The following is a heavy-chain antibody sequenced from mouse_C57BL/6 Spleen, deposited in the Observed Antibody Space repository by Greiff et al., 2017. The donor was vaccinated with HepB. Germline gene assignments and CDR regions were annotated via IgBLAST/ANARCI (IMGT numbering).Heavy chain of an antibody. CDR2: IYPRSGNT. Sequence: QAQLKESGAELARPGASVKLSCKASGYTFTSYGISWVKQRTGQGLEWIGEIYPRSGNTYYNEKFKGKATLTADKSSSTAYMELRSLTSEDSAVYFCARWDGNKFAYWGQGTLVTVSA. V-gene: IGHV1-81*01. D-gene: IGHD2-1*01. CDR1: GYTFTSYG. J-gene: IGHJ3*01. CDR3: ARWDGNKFAY.